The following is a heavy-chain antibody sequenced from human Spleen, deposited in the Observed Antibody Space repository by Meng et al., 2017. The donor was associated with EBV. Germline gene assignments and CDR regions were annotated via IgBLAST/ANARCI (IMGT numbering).Heavy chain of an antibody. D-gene: IGHD3-22*01. CDR2: FDPEDGEI. CDR1: GDTLTDLS. V-gene: IGHV1-24*01. CDR3: AIGDYHDITIYYGS. Sequence: QVQLVSFGAEGKKPGASVKVSCKVSGDTLTDLSIPWGRQALGKGLEWMGGFDPEDGEIVYAQNFQGRVTMTKDTSTDTAYMELNSLTSEDTAVYFCAIGDYHDITIYYGSWGQGTLVTVSS. J-gene: IGHJ5*02.